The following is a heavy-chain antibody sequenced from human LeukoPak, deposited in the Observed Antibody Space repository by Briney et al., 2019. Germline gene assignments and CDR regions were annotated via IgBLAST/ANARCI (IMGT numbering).Heavy chain of an antibody. D-gene: IGHD1-26*01. J-gene: IGHJ4*02. CDR2: ISSSSSYI. Sequence: GGSLTLSCAASGFTFSSYTMNWVRQAPGKGLEWVSSISSSSSYIYYADSVEGRFTISRDNAKNSLYLQINSLRAEDTAVYYCVEVGASDYWGQGTLITVSS. V-gene: IGHV3-21*01. CDR3: VEVGASDY. CDR1: GFTFSSYT.